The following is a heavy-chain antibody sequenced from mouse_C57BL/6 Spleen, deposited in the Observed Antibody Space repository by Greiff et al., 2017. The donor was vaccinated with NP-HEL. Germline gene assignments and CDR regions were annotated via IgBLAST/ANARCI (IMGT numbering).Heavy chain of an antibody. D-gene: IGHD2-4*01. CDR2: INPNNGGT. CDR3: ARDYYDYDGVYFDY. J-gene: IGHJ2*01. Sequence: EVQLQQSGPELVKPGASVKISCKASGYTFTDYYMNWVKQSHGKSLEWIGDINPNNGGTSYNQKFKGKATLTVDKSSSTAYMELRSLTSEDSAVYYCARDYYDYDGVYFDYWGQGTTLTVSS. CDR1: GYTFTDYY. V-gene: IGHV1-26*01.